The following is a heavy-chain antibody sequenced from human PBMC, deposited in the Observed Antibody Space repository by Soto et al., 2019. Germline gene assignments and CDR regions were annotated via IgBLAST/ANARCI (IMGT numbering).Heavy chain of an antibody. J-gene: IGHJ6*02. Sequence: ASVKVSGKASGYTFSDYYIHWVRQAPGQGLEWMGIINPNDGSTFYAENFHDRVTMTRDTSTNTVYMDLSSLRSEDTAVYYCARGVSSWYGYYYGMDVWGQGTTVTVSS. CDR3: ARGVSSWYGYYYGMDV. CDR2: INPNDGST. D-gene: IGHD6-13*01. CDR1: GYTFSDYY. V-gene: IGHV1-46*01.